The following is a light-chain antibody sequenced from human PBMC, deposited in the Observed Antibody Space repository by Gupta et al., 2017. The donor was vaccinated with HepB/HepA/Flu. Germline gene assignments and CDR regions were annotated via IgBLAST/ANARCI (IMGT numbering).Light chain of an antibody. V-gene: IGKV1-27*01. Sequence: DIQMTQSPSSLSASVGDRVTITCRASQDIGNYLAWYQQKPGKIPRLMIYGGSTLQSGVPSRISGSGEETDFTLTSNRRQHEDCANYYWQKDKISSTFGQGTKVEIK. CDR2: GGS. J-gene: IGKJ1*01. CDR1: QDIGNY. CDR3: QKDKISST.